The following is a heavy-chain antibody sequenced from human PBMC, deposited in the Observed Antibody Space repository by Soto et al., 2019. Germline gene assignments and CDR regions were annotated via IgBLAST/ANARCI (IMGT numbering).Heavy chain of an antibody. V-gene: IGHV3-21*01. CDR2: ISSSSSYI. J-gene: IGHJ5*02. CDR1: GFTFSSYS. D-gene: IGHD2-8*01. Sequence: GGSLRLSCSASGFTFSSYSMNWVRQAPGKGLEWVSSISSSSSYIYYADSVKGRFTISRDNAKNSLYLQMNSLRAEDTAVYYCARSPNPVTGWFDPWGQGTLVTV. CDR3: ARSPNPVTGWFDP.